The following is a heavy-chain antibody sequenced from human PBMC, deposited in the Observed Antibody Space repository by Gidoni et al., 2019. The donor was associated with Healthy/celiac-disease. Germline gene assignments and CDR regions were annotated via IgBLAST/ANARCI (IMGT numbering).Heavy chain of an antibody. Sequence: EVQLVESGGGLVKPGGSLRLSCAASGFTFSSYSMNWVRQAPGKGLAWVSSISSSSSYIYYADSVKGRFTISRDNAKNSLYLQMNSLSAEDTAVYYCARDRGRVTPDYWGQGTLVTVSS. CDR1: GFTFSSYS. D-gene: IGHD2-21*02. V-gene: IGHV3-21*01. CDR2: ISSSSSYI. J-gene: IGHJ4*02. CDR3: ARDRGRVTPDY.